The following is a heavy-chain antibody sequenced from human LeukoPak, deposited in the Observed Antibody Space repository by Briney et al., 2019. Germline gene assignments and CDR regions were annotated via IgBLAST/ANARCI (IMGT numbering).Heavy chain of an antibody. J-gene: IGHJ4*02. V-gene: IGHV3-73*01. Sequence: GGSLRLFCAASGFTFSGSAIHWVRQAYGKGLEWVGRIRSKTNNYATTYGASVKGRFTISRDDSKNTAYLQMNSLKIDDTAVYYCTRRTDSGSPNFDYWGQGTLITVSS. D-gene: IGHD1-26*01. CDR2: IRSKTNNYAT. CDR3: TRRTDSGSPNFDY. CDR1: GFTFSGSA.